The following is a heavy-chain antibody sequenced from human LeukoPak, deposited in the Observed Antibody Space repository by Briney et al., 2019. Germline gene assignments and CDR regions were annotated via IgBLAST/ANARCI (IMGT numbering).Heavy chain of an antibody. Sequence: PGGSLRLSCAASGFTFSSYGMHWVRQAPGKGLEWVAFIRYDGSNKYYADSVKGRFTISRDNSKNTLYLQMNSLRAEDTAVYYCAKAGHDFWSDYGYYFDYWGQGTLVTVSS. CDR1: GFTFSSYG. CDR3: AKAGHDFWSDYGYYFDY. J-gene: IGHJ4*02. CDR2: IRYDGSNK. D-gene: IGHD3-3*01. V-gene: IGHV3-30*02.